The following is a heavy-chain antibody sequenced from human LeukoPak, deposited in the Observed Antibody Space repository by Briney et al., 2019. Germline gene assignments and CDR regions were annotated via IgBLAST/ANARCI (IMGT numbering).Heavy chain of an antibody. V-gene: IGHV4-61*02. Sequence: SQTLSLTCTVSGGSISSGSYYWSWIRQPAGKGLEWIGRIYTSGSTNYNPSLKSRVTISVDTSKNQFSLKLSSVTAADTAAYYCAREIVVVPAAMIRYYYYYMDVWGKGTTVTVSS. J-gene: IGHJ6*03. CDR3: AREIVVVPAAMIRYYYYYMDV. CDR1: GGSISSGSYY. D-gene: IGHD2-2*01. CDR2: IYTSGST.